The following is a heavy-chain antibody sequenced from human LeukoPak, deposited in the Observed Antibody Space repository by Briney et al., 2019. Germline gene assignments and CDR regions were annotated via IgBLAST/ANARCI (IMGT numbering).Heavy chain of an antibody. CDR2: ISGDGATT. CDR1: GFPFSSYA. CDR3: AKVPSGGSDSLIFDY. Sequence: GGSLRLSCAASGFPFSSYAMTWVRQAPGKGLEWVSSISGDGATTYHADSVKGRFTISRDNAKNTLYLQMNSLRAEDTAVYYCAKVPSGGSDSLIFDYWGQGTLVTVSS. J-gene: IGHJ4*02. V-gene: IGHV3-23*01. D-gene: IGHD1-26*01.